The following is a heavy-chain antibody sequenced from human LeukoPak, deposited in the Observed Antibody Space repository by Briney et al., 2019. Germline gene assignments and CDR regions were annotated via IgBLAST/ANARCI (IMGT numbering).Heavy chain of an antibody. CDR1: GYTFTSYA. CDR3: ARDHQQLGHRYFDY. J-gene: IGHJ4*02. Sequence: ASVKVSCKASGYTFTSYAMNWVRQAPGQGLEWMGWISAYNGNTNYAQKLQGRVTMTTDTSTSTAYMELRSLRSDDTAVYYCARDHQQLGHRYFDYWGQGTLVTVSS. V-gene: IGHV1-18*01. D-gene: IGHD6-13*01. CDR2: ISAYNGNT.